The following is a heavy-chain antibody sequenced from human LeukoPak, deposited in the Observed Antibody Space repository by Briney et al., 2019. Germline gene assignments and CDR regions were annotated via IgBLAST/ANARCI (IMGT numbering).Heavy chain of an antibody. Sequence: SETLSLTCTVSGGSISPYYWSWIRQPPGKGLEWIGYIYYSGSTNYNPSLKSRVTISVDTSKSQFSLKLSSVTAADTAVYYCARAFYPGYYSYMAVWGKGTTVTVSS. CDR3: ARAFYPGYYSYMAV. CDR2: IYYSGST. D-gene: IGHD3-3*02. V-gene: IGHV4-59*01. J-gene: IGHJ6*03. CDR1: GGSISPYY.